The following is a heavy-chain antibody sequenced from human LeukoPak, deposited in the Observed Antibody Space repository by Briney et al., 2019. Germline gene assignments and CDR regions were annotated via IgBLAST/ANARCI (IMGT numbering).Heavy chain of an antibody. V-gene: IGHV3-30*18. CDR2: ISYDGSNK. Sequence: GGSLRLSCAASGFTFSSYGMHWVRQAPGKGLEWVAVISYDGSNKYYADSVKGRFTISRDNSKNTLYLQMNSLRAEDTAVYYCAKDARGGSTSCHLFDYWGQGTLVTVSS. CDR1: GFTFSSYG. J-gene: IGHJ4*02. D-gene: IGHD2-2*01. CDR3: AKDARGGSTSCHLFDY.